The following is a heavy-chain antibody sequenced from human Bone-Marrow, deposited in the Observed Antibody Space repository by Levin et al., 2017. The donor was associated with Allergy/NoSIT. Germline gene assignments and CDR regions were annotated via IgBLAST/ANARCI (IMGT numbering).Heavy chain of an antibody. CDR3: ARGASYYYDSSPDV. CDR2: ISSSGSTI. Sequence: GGSLRLSCAASGFTFSSYEMNWVRQAPGKGLEWVSYISSSGSTIYYADSVKGRFTISRDNAKNSLYLQMNSLRAEDTAVYYCARGASYYYDSSPDVWGQGTTVTVSS. J-gene: IGHJ6*02. CDR1: GFTFSSYE. V-gene: IGHV3-48*03. D-gene: IGHD3-22*01.